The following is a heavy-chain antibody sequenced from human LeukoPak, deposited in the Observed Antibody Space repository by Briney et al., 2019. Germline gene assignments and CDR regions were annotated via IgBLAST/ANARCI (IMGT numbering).Heavy chain of an antibody. V-gene: IGHV3-7*01. CDR3: ARVITVYNVYEEVAEYFQY. J-gene: IGHJ1*01. D-gene: IGHD5/OR15-5a*01. Sequence: ETLSLTCTVSGGSISSYYWSWVRLAPGKGLEWVANIKQDGSEKYYVDSVRGRFSISRDNSKNSLYLQMNSLRADDTAVYYCARVITVYNVYEEVAEYFQYWGQGTLVTVSS. CDR1: GGSISSYY. CDR2: IKQDGSEK.